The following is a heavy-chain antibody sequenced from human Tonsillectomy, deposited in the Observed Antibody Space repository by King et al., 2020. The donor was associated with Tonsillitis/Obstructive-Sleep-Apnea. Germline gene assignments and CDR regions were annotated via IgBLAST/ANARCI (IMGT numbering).Heavy chain of an antibody. V-gene: IGHV2-5*02. D-gene: IGHD2/OR15-2a*01. J-gene: IGHJ5*02. CDR2: IYWDDDK. CDR1: GFSLSTSGVG. CDR3: AHSDYFYKSFDP. Sequence: FTLKESGPTLVKPTQTLTLTCTFSGFSLSTSGVGVGWIRQPPGEALELLALIYWDDDKRYSPSLKRSFTITKETSRNQVVLTMTNMDPVDTATYYCAHSDYFYKSFDPWGQGTLVTVSS.